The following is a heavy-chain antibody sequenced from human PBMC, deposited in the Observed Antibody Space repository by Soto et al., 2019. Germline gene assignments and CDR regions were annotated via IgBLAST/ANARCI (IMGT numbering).Heavy chain of an antibody. J-gene: IGHJ6*02. CDR2: IDPSDSYT. D-gene: IGHD6-13*01. CDR1: GYSFTSYW. V-gene: IGHV5-10-1*01. CDR3: ARRQIGQQQLFDYYYYGMAV. Sequence: GESLKISCKGSGYSFTSYWISWVRQMPGKGLEWMGRIDPSDSYTNYSPSFQGHVTISADKSISTAYLQWSSLKASDTAMYYCARRQIGQQQLFDYYYYGMAVGGQGTTVTVSS.